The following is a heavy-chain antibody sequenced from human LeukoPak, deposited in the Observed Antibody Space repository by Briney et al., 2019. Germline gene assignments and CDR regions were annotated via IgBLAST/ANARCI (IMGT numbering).Heavy chain of an antibody. CDR2: INPNSGGT. CDR3: ARSRRTTVPPGY. V-gene: IGHV1-2*02. CDR1: GYTFTGYY. J-gene: IGHJ4*02. D-gene: IGHD4-11*01. Sequence: ASVKVSCKASGYTFTGYYMHWVRRAPGQGLEWMGWINPNSGGTNYAQKFQGRVTMTRDTSISTAYMELSRLRSDDTAVYYCARSRRTTVPPGYWGQGTLVTVSS.